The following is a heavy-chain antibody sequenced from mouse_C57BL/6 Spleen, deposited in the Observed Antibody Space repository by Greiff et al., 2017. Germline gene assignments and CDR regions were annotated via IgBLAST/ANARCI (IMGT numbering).Heavy chain of an antibody. CDR2: IDPSDSET. J-gene: IGHJ1*03. Sequence: QVHVKQSGAELVRPGSSVKLSCKASGYTFTSYWMHWVKQRPIQGLEWIGNIDPSDSETHYNQKFKDKATLTVDKSSSTAYMQLSSLTSVDSAVYYCARFLYDYPWYFDVWGTGTTVTVSS. D-gene: IGHD2-4*01. CDR1: GYTFTSYW. V-gene: IGHV1-52*01. CDR3: ARFLYDYPWYFDV.